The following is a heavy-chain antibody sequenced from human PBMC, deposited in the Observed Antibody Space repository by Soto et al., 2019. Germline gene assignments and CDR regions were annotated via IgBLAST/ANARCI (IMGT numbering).Heavy chain of an antibody. V-gene: IGHV3-23*01. J-gene: IGHJ4*02. D-gene: IGHD6-19*01. CDR3: AKDRGGTGWPFDH. Sequence: VRLSCTPSGFTFGNFAMSWVRQAPGKGLEWVSSISAGGATTYYADSVKGRVTMSRDNSKNTLSLQMISLRAEDSAVYYCAKDRGGTGWPFDHWGQGTLVTVSS. CDR1: GFTFGNFA. CDR2: ISAGGATT.